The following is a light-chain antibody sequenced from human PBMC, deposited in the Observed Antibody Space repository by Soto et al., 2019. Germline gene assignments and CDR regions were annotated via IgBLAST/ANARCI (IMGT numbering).Light chain of an antibody. V-gene: IGKV3-20*01. CDR1: QSVDSRF. J-gene: IGKJ1*01. CDR3: HQYDSSLT. CDR2: GAS. Sequence: EIVLTQSPGSLSLSPGERATLSCRASQSVDSRFFAWYQQRPGQAPRLLIYGASRRATGIPERFTGSGSGTDFTLTISGLEPEDFAVYYCHQYDSSLTFGLGTKVEIK.